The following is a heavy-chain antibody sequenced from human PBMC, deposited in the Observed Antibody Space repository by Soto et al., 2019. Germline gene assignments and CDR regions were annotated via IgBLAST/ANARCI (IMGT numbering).Heavy chain of an antibody. V-gene: IGHV3-21*01. D-gene: IGHD3-10*01. Sequence: GGSLRLSPAASGFIFSRSPMNWVRQAPGKGLEWVSSISSSSSYIYYADSVKGRFTISSDNAKNSLYLQMNSLRAEDTAVYYCARINSVSVPLITYHFATWGKEALSTVSS. CDR2: ISSSSSYI. CDR1: GFIFSRSP. J-gene: IGHJ4*02. CDR3: ARINSVSVPLITYHFAT.